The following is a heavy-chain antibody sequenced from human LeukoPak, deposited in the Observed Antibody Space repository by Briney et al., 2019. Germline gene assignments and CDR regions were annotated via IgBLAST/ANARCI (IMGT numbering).Heavy chain of an antibody. Sequence: GGSLRLSCAASGFTFSSYAMSWVRQAPGKGLEWVSANSGSGGSTYYADSVKGRFTISRDNSKNTLYLQMNSLRAEDTAVYYCANTDIVATIQLDYWGQGTLVTVSS. CDR2: NSGSGGST. V-gene: IGHV3-23*01. D-gene: IGHD5-12*01. CDR3: ANTDIVATIQLDY. J-gene: IGHJ4*02. CDR1: GFTFSSYA.